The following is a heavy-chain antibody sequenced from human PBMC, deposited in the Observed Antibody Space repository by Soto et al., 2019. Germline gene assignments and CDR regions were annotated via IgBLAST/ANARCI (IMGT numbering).Heavy chain of an antibody. D-gene: IGHD5-12*01. CDR3: ARVSGYNFEANYGMDV. CDR2: IYYSGST. V-gene: IGHV4-59*01. J-gene: IGHJ6*02. Sequence: PSETLSLTCTVSGGSISSYYWRWIRQPPGKGLEWIGYIYYSGSTNYNPSLKSRVTISVDTSKNQFSLKLSSVTAADTAVYYCARVSGYNFEANYGMDVWGQGTTVTVSS. CDR1: GGSISSYY.